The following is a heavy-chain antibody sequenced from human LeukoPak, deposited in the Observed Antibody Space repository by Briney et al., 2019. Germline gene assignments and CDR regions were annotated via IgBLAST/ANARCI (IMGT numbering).Heavy chain of an antibody. J-gene: IGHJ2*01. CDR2: TSSNGGST. Sequence: PGGSLRLSCSASGFTFSSYAMHWVRQAPGKGLEYVSATSSNGGSTYYADSLKGRFTISRDNSKNTLYLQLSSLRAEDTAVYYCVKDAGTTVAWYFDLWGRGTLVTVSS. CDR1: GFTFSSYA. CDR3: VKDAGTTVAWYFDL. D-gene: IGHD4-23*01. V-gene: IGHV3-64D*09.